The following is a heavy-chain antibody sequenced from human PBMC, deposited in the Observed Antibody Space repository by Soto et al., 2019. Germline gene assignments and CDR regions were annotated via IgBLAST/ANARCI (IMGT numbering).Heavy chain of an antibody. CDR1: RYTFTSYA. CDR2: INAGNGNT. V-gene: IGHV1-3*01. D-gene: IGHD2-15*01. Sequence: QVQLVQSGAEVKKPGASVKVSCKTSRYTFTSYAMHWVRQAPGQRLEWMGWINAGNGNTKYSQKFQGRVTITIDTSASTAYMELSSLRSEDTAIYYCARDLGGGPDYWGQGTLVTVSS. CDR3: ARDLGGGPDY. J-gene: IGHJ4*02.